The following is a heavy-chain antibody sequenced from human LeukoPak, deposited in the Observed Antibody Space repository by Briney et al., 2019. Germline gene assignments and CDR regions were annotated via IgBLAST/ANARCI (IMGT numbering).Heavy chain of an antibody. Sequence: SVKVSCKASGGTFSSYAISWVRQAPGQGLEWMGRIIPIFGTANYAQKFQGRVTITTDESTSTAYMELSSLRSEDTAVYYCASSYSGYDPSKYYYYYMDVWGKGTTVTVSS. CDR1: GGTFSSYA. V-gene: IGHV1-69*05. J-gene: IGHJ6*03. CDR2: IIPIFGTA. CDR3: ASSYSGYDPSKYYYYYMDV. D-gene: IGHD5-12*01.